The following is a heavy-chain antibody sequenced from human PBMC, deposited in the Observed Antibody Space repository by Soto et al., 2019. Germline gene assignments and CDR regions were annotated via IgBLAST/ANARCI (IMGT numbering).Heavy chain of an antibody. Sequence: PGESLKISCKGSGYSFTSYWIGWVRQMPGKGLEWMGIIYPGDSDTRYSPSFQGQVTISADKSISTAYLQWSSLKASDTAMYYCASGGSSEYYYYGMDVWGQGTTVTVSS. CDR1: GYSFTSYW. J-gene: IGHJ6*02. CDR2: IYPGDSDT. V-gene: IGHV5-51*01. CDR3: ASGGSSEYYYYGMDV. D-gene: IGHD6-6*01.